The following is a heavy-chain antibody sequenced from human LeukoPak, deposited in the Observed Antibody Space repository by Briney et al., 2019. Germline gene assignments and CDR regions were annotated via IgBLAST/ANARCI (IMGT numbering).Heavy chain of an antibody. J-gene: IGHJ3*02. V-gene: IGHV3-30*18. CDR3: AKDQRTYYYEDAFDI. CDR1: GFTFSSYG. CDR2: ISYDGSNK. Sequence: GRSLRLSCAASGFTFSSYGMHWVRQAPGKGLEWVAVISYDGSNKYYADSVKGRFTISRDNSKNTLYLQMNCLRAEDTAVYYCAKDQRTYYYEDAFDIWGQGTMVTVSS. D-gene: IGHD3-22*01.